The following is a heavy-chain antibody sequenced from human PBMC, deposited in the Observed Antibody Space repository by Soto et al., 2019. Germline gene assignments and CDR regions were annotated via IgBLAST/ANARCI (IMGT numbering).Heavy chain of an antibody. CDR1: GYTFTRYD. CDR2: MNPNSGNT. Sequence: GAAVKVSCKASGYTFTRYDINWVRQATGQGLEWMGWMNPNSGNTGYAQKFQGRVTMTRNTSISTAYMELSSLRSEDTAVYYCARRPTLITIFGVVIIRNDAFDIWGQGTMVTVSS. V-gene: IGHV1-8*01. J-gene: IGHJ3*02. CDR3: ARRPTLITIFGVVIIRNDAFDI. D-gene: IGHD3-3*01.